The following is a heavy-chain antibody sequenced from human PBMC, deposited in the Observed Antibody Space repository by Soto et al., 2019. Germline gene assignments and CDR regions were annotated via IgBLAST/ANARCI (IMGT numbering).Heavy chain of an antibody. CDR2: ISGSGGST. V-gene: IGHV3-23*01. CDR1: GFTFSSYA. Sequence: GGSLRLSCAASGFTFSSYAMSWVRQAPGKGLEWVSAISGSGGSTYYADSVKGRFTISRDNSKNTLYLQMNSLRAEDTAVYYCARGPYGGYGMDVWGQGTTVTVSS. J-gene: IGHJ6*02. CDR3: ARGPYGGYGMDV. D-gene: IGHD4-17*01.